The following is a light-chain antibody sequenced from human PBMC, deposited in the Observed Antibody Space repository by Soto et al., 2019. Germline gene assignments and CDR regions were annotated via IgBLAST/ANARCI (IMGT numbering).Light chain of an antibody. CDR1: SSDIGAYDY. CDR2: EVN. Sequence: QSALTHPASLSGSPGQSITISCTGTSSDIGAYDYVSWFQQHPGKAPKLMISEVNNRPSGVSNRFSGSKSGNTAYLTISGPQVEDEAKYFCFSLTTTSNQGFETGTKVTAL. V-gene: IGLV2-14*01. J-gene: IGLJ1*01. CDR3: FSLTTTSNQG.